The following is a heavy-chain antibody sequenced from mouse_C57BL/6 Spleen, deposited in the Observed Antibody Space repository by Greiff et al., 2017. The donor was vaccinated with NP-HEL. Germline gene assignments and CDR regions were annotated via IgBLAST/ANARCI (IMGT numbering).Heavy chain of an antibody. J-gene: IGHJ2*01. CDR3: ARKFYYGSSFDFDY. D-gene: IGHD1-1*01. CDR1: GYTFTSYW. Sequence: QVQLKQPGAELVRPGTSVKLSCKASGYTFTSYWMHWVKQRPGQGLEWIGVIDPSDSYTNYNQKFKGKATLTVDTSSSTAYMQLSSLTSEDSAVYYCARKFYYGSSFDFDYWGQGTTLTVSS. V-gene: IGHV1-59*01. CDR2: IDPSDSYT.